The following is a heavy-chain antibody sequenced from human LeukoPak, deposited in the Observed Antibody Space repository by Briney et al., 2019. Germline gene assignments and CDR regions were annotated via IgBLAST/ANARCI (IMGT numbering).Heavy chain of an antibody. CDR1: GFTFSSYS. Sequence: GGSLRLSCAASGFTFSSYSMNWVRQAPGKGPEWVSSISSSSSYIYYADSVKGRFTISRDNAKNSLYLQMNSLRAEDTAVYYCARQYSSSWDFDYWGQGTLVTVSS. J-gene: IGHJ4*02. D-gene: IGHD6-6*01. CDR3: ARQYSSSWDFDY. V-gene: IGHV3-21*01. CDR2: ISSSSSYI.